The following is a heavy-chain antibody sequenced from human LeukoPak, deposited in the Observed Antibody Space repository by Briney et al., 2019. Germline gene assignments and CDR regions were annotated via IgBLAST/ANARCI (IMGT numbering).Heavy chain of an antibody. CDR2: INIGGTNT. CDR1: GFTFNDYY. J-gene: IGHJ5*02. Sequence: GWSLRLSCAASGFTFNDYYMSWIRQAPGKGLEWLSYINIGGTNTHYADSVKGRFTISRDNAKKSLYLEMNNLRAEDTAVYYCATDGAGFDTWGQGVLVTVSS. V-gene: IGHV3-11*01. CDR3: ATDGAGFDT.